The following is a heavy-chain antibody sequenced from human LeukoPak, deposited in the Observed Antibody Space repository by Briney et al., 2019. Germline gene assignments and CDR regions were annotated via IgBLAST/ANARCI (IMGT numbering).Heavy chain of an antibody. D-gene: IGHD6-6*01. CDR3: ARQLPYGMDV. V-gene: IGHV4-61*01. CDR1: GVSVSSGSYY. J-gene: IGHJ6*02. Sequence: SETLSLTCTVSGVSVSSGSYYWSWIRQPPGKGLEWIGYIYYSGSTNYNPSLKSRVTISVDTSKNQFSLKLSSVTAADTAVYYCARQLPYGMDVWGQGTTVTVSS. CDR2: IYYSGST.